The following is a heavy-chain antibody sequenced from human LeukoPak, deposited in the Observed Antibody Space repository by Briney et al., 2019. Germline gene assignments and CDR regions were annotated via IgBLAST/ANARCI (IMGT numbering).Heavy chain of an antibody. CDR2: INPTSGGT. CDR1: GYTFTGYY. V-gene: IGHV1-2*06. J-gene: IGHJ1*01. CDR3: ARDCGGMIRGLSAEYFQH. D-gene: IGHD2-21*01. Sequence: GASVKVSCKASGYTFTGYYMHWVRQAPGQGLEWMGRINPTSGGTNYAQKFQGRVTMTRDTSISTAYMELSRLRSDDTAVYYCARDCGGMIRGLSAEYFQHWGQGTLVTVSS.